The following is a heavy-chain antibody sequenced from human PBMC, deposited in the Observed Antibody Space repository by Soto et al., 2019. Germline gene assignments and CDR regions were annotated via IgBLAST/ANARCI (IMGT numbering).Heavy chain of an antibody. V-gene: IGHV3-7*01. CDR3: ARLSTSAGRRDLAC. CDR1: GFSLSSYW. J-gene: IGHJ4*02. CDR2: MNQDGSES. Sequence: EVQLVESGGGLVQPGGSLRLSCAASGFSLSSYWVSWVRQAPGKGLEWVANMNQDGSESDYVGSVKGRFTFTRDNAKNSLYLQMNSLRAEDTAVYYCARLSTSAGRRDLACWGLGTLVTVSS.